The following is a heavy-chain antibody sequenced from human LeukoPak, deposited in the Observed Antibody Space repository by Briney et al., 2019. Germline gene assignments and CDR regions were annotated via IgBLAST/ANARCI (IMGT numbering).Heavy chain of an antibody. CDR1: GYTFTSYG. CDR2: ISAYNGNT. D-gene: IGHD3-3*01. J-gene: IGHJ6*03. Sequence: ASAKVSCKASGYTFTSYGISWVRQAPGQGLEWMGRISAYNGNTNYAQKLQGRVTMTTDTSTSTAYMELRSLRSDDTAVYYCARVVRDFWSGYYLMDYYYYYYMDVWGKGTTVTVSS. CDR3: ARVVRDFWSGYYLMDYYYYYYMDV. V-gene: IGHV1-18*01.